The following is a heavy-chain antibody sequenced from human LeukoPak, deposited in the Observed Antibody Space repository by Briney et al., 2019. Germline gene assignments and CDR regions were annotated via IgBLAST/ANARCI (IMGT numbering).Heavy chain of an antibody. CDR2: IYYSGST. D-gene: IGHD4-17*01. J-gene: IGHJ6*02. CDR1: GGSISSYY. V-gene: IGHV4-59*01. Sequence: PSETLSLTCTVSGGSISSYYWSWIRQPPEKGLEWIGYIYYSGSTNYNPSLKSRVTISVDTSKNQFSLKLSSVTAADTAVYYCAALTPGDYGPSDYYYYGMDVWGQGTTVTVSS. CDR3: AALTPGDYGPSDYYYYGMDV.